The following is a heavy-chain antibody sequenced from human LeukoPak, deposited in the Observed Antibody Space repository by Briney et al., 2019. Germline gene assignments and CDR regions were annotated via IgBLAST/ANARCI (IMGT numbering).Heavy chain of an antibody. V-gene: IGHV3-30-3*01. CDR1: GFTFSSYA. J-gene: IGHJ4*02. CDR3: ARVRQSYNYAYFDY. CDR2: ISYDGSNK. D-gene: IGHD5-18*01. Sequence: PGGSLRLSCAASGFTFSSYAMHWVRQAPGKGLEWVAVISYDGSNKYYADSVKGRFTISRDNSKNTLYLQMNNLRAEDTAVYYCARVRQSYNYAYFDYWGQGTLVTVSS.